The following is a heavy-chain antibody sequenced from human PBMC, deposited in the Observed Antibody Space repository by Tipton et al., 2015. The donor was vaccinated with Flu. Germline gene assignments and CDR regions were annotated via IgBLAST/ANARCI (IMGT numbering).Heavy chain of an antibody. D-gene: IGHD3-3*01. V-gene: IGHV4-4*07. CDR2: IYSRGST. CDR3: ARDWSSSGSQKAGWDYFYGMDV. J-gene: IGHJ6*02. Sequence: TLSLTCTVSGGSLSSFYWRWIRQPAVKGLEWICRIYSRGSTNVSPSFKSRLTMSVDASTNQFSLTLSSVTAADTAIYYCARDWSSSGSQKAGWDYFYGMDVCGQGTKVTVSS. CDR1: GGSLSSFY.